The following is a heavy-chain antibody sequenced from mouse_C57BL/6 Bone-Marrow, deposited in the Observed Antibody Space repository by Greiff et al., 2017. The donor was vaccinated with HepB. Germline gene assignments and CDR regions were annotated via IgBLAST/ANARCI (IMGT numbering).Heavy chain of an antibody. CDR3: ARGEGLWLRQYYFDY. D-gene: IGHD2-2*01. J-gene: IGHJ2*01. CDR1: GYSFTDYN. CDR2: INPNYGTT. Sequence: LQESGPELVKPGASVKISCKASGYSFTDYNMNWVKQSNGKSLEWIGVINPNYGTTSYNQKFKGKATLTVDQSSSTAYMQLNSLTSEDSAVYYCARGEGLWLRQYYFDYWGQGTTLTVSS. V-gene: IGHV1-39*01.